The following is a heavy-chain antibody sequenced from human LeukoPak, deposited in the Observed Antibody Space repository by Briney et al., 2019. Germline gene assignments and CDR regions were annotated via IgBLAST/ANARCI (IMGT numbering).Heavy chain of an antibody. CDR1: GYTFTSYD. CDR3: ARAWPMRKSLVLGLY. Sequence: ASVKVSCKASGYTFTSYDINWVRQATGQGLEWMGWMNPNSGSTGYAQKFQGRVTMTRNTSISTAYMELSSLRSEDTAVYYCARAWPMRKSLVLGLYWGQGTLVTVSS. V-gene: IGHV1-8*01. J-gene: IGHJ4*02. CDR2: MNPNSGST. D-gene: IGHD6-13*01.